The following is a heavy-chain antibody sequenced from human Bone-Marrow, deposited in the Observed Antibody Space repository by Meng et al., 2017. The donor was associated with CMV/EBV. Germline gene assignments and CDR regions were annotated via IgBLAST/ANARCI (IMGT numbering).Heavy chain of an antibody. CDR3: ARDNDWPVMSAPYGIDV. CDR1: GYTFTSYY. V-gene: IGHV1-46*01. J-gene: IGHJ6*02. Sequence: ASVKVSCKASGYTFTSYYMHWVRQAPGQGLEWMGIINPSGGSTSYAQKFQGRVTMTRDTSTSTVYMELSSLRSEDTAVYYCARDNDWPVMSAPYGIDVWGQGTTVTVSS. D-gene: IGHD3-16*01. CDR2: INPSGGST.